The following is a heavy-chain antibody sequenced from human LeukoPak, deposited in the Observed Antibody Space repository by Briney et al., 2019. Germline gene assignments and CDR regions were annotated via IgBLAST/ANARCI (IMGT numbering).Heavy chain of an antibody. CDR3: VRGDNVVSTAMLLLRY. CDR2: MNPNSGNT. V-gene: IGHV1-8*01. D-gene: IGHD2-21*02. J-gene: IGHJ1*01. CDR1: GYTFTKYD. Sequence: ASVKVSCKASGYTFTKYDINWVRQATGQGLEWMGWMNPNSGNTGYAQKFQGRVAMTRDSSIGTAYLELSSLSSDDTAVYYCVRGDNVVSTAMLLLRYWGQGTLVAVSS.